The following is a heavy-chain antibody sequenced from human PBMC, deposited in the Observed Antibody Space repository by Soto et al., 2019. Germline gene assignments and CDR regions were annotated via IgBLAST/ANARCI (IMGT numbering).Heavy chain of an antibody. CDR3: ARGNYDISTGYPFWIVS. CDR2: IIPILGIA. V-gene: IGHV1-69*02. CDR1: GGTFSSYT. Sequence: SVKVSCKASGGTFSSYTISWVRQAPGQGLEWMGRIIPILGIANYAQKFQGRVTITADKSTSTAYMELSSLRSEDTAVYYCARGNYDISTGYPFWIVSWGQGPLVTVS. J-gene: IGHJ5*01. D-gene: IGHD3-9*01.